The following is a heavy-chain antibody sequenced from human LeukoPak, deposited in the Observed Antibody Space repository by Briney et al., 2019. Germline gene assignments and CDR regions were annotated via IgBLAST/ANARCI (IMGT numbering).Heavy chain of an antibody. J-gene: IGHJ4*02. CDR2: INHSGST. D-gene: IGHD3-10*01. CDR1: GGSFSGYY. V-gene: IGHV4-34*01. Sequence: SETLSLTCAVYGGSFSGYYWSWIRQPPGKGLEWIGEINHSGSTNYNPSLKSRVTISVDTSKNQFSLKLSSVTAADTAVYYCARSQRGPKADYWGQGTLVTVSS. CDR3: ARSQRGPKADY.